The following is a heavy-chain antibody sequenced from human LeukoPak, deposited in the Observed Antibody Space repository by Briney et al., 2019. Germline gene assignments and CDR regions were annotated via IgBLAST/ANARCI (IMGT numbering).Heavy chain of an antibody. CDR2: IYHSGST. V-gene: IGHV4-38-2*02. D-gene: IGHD3-22*01. J-gene: IGHJ4*02. CDR1: GYSISSGYY. CDR3: ARDRYYYDSSARYFDY. Sequence: SETLSLTCTVSGYSISSGYYWGWIRQPPGKGLEWIGSIYHSGSTYYNPSLKSRVTISVDTSKNQFSLKLSSVTAADTAVYYCARDRYYYDSSARYFDYWGQGTLVTVSS.